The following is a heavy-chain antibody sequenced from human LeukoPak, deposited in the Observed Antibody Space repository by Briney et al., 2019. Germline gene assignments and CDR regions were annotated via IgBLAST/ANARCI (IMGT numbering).Heavy chain of an antibody. CDR1: GYTFTSYG. V-gene: IGHV1-18*01. D-gene: IGHD2-2*02. J-gene: IGHJ4*02. CDR2: ISAYNGNT. CDR3: ARKGYCSSTSCYTSDY. Sequence: ASVKVSCKASGYTFTSYGISWVRQAPGQGLEWMGWISAYNGNTNYAQKLQGRVTMTTDTSTSTVYMELRSLRSDDTAVYYCARKGYCSSTSCYTSDYWGQGTLVTVSS.